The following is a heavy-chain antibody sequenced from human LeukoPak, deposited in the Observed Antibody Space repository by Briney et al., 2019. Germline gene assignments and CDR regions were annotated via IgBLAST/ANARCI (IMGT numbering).Heavy chain of an antibody. CDR3: ARELRPTGELLPTAFGP. Sequence: GGSLRLSCAASGFTFSTYAMTWVRQAPGKGLEWVSVFYSDGSTSYADSVKGRFTMSRDNSKDTLYLQMNSLRAEDTAMYYCARELRPTGELLPTAFGPWGQGTLVTVSS. J-gene: IGHJ5*02. D-gene: IGHD3-10*01. V-gene: IGHV3-66*01. CDR1: GFTFSTYA. CDR2: FYSDGST.